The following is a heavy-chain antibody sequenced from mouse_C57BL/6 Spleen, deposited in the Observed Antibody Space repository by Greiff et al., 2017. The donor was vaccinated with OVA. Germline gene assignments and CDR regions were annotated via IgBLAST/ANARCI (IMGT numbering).Heavy chain of an antibody. J-gene: IGHJ2*01. CDR1: GYAFSSSW. D-gene: IGHD3-3*01. CDR3: AREGWDGIVDY. CDR2: IYPGDGDT. V-gene: IGHV1-82*01. Sequence: QVQLKQSGPELVKPGASVKISCKASGYAFSSSWMNWVKQRPGKGLEWIGRIYPGDGDTNYNGKFKGKATLTADKSSSTAYMQLSSLTSEDSAVYFCAREGWDGIVDYWGQGTTLTVSS.